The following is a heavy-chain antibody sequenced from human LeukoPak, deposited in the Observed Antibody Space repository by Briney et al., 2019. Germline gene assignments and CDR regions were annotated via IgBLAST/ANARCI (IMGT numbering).Heavy chain of an antibody. D-gene: IGHD4-17*01. CDR1: GGTFSSYA. V-gene: IGHV1-69*04. CDR2: IIPILGIA. J-gene: IGHJ2*01. CDR3: ASRSTRATVTTAYFDL. Sequence: SVKVSCKASGGTFSSYAISWVRQAPGQGLEWMGRIIPILGIANYAQKFQGRVTITADKSTSTAYMELSSLRSEDTAVYYCASRSTRATVTTAYFDLWGRGTLVTVSS.